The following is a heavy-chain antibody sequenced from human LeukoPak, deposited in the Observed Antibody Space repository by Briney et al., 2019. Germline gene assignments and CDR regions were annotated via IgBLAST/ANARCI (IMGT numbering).Heavy chain of an antibody. V-gene: IGHV7-4-1*02. D-gene: IGHD3-22*01. Sequence: ASVKVSCKASGYTFTSYAMNWVRQAPGQGLEWMGWINTNTGNPTYAQGFTGRFVFSLDTSVSTAYLQISSLKAEDTAVYYCARDYYPDYYDSSGYYWDYWGQGTLVTVSS. J-gene: IGHJ4*02. CDR1: GYTFTSYA. CDR2: INTNTGNP. CDR3: ARDYYPDYYDSSGYYWDY.